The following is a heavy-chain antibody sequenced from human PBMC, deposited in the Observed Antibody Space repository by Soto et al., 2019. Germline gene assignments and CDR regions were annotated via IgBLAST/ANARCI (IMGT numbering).Heavy chain of an antibody. J-gene: IGHJ4*02. D-gene: IGHD6-13*01. Sequence: SETLSLTCTVSGGSISSYYWSWIRQPPGKGLEWIGYIYYSGSTNYNPSLKSRVTISVDTSKNQFSLKLSSVTAADTAVYYCARVVSSWKKLNFGYWGQGTLVTVSS. CDR2: IYYSGST. CDR1: GGSISSYY. CDR3: ARVVSSWKKLNFGY. V-gene: IGHV4-59*01.